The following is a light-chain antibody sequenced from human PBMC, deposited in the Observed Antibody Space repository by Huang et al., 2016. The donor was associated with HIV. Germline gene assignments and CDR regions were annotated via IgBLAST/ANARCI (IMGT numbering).Light chain of an antibody. Sequence: EIVLTRSPDTLSLSPGERATVSCRASQSVTRHYLAWYQQRPGQAPKLLIYGASTRATGIPDRFSGSGSGTDFTLTISRLAPEDFAVYYCQQFGSSPPYSFGQGTKLEIK. CDR2: GAS. J-gene: IGKJ2*03. CDR1: QSVTRHY. V-gene: IGKV3-20*01. CDR3: QQFGSSPPYS.